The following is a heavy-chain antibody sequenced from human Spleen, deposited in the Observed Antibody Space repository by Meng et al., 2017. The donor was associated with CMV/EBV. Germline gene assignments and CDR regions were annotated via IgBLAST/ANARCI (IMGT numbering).Heavy chain of an antibody. CDR2: INGDGRST. D-gene: IGHD1-26*01. CDR3: ASGYTGSYGRFDY. J-gene: IGHJ4*02. Sequence: GESLKISCAASGFTFSSYAMSWVRQAPGKGLVWVSRINGDGRSTSYADSVKGRFTISRDNAKNTVYLQMDSLGAEDTAVYYCASGYTGSYGRFDYWGRGTLVTVSS. CDR1: GFTFSSYA. V-gene: IGHV3-74*01.